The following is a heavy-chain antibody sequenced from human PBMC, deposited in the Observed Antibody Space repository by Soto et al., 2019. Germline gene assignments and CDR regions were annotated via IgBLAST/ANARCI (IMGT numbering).Heavy chain of an antibody. CDR3: ARSSTYYYGSGSYYAFDI. CDR2: IYSGGST. D-gene: IGHD3-10*01. J-gene: IGHJ3*02. CDR1: GFTVSSNY. Sequence: GGSLRLSCAASGFTVSSNYMSWVRQAPGKGLEWVSVIYSGGSTYYADSVKGRFTISRHNSKNTLYLQMNSLRAEDTAVYYCARSSTYYYGSGSYYAFDIWGQGTMVTVSS. V-gene: IGHV3-53*04.